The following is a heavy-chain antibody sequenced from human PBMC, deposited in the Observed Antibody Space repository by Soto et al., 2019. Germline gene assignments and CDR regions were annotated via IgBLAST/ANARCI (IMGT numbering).Heavy chain of an antibody. Sequence: ASVKVSCKASGYTFTSYYMHWVRQAPGQGLEWMGIINPSGGSTSYAQKFQGRVTMTRDTSTSTVYMELSSLRSEDTAVYYCARAYFDNIVVVPAARGRYYYYGMDVWGQGTTVTVSS. CDR3: ARAYFDNIVVVPAARGRYYYYGMDV. CDR1: GYTFTSYY. CDR2: INPSGGST. D-gene: IGHD2-2*01. J-gene: IGHJ6*02. V-gene: IGHV1-46*01.